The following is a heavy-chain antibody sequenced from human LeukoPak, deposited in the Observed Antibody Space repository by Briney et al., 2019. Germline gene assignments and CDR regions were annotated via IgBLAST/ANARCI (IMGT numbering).Heavy chain of an antibody. CDR3: ARERGGYDAFDI. D-gene: IGHD3-16*01. J-gene: IGHJ3*02. CDR1: GGTFSSYA. Sequence: ASVKVSCKASGGTFSSYAISWVRQAPGQGLERMGGIIPIFGTANYAQKFQGRVTITADESTSTAYMELSSLRSEDTAVYYCARERGGYDAFDIWGQGTMVTVSS. V-gene: IGHV1-69*13. CDR2: IIPIFGTA.